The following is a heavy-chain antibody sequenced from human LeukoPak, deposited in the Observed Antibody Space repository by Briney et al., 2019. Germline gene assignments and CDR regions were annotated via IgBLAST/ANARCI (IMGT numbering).Heavy chain of an antibody. Sequence: SETLSLTCTVSGGSISSYYWSWIWQPPGKGLEWIGYIYYSGGTNYNPSLKSRVTISVDTSKNQFSLKLSSVTAADTAVYYCARDSSYGFFDYWGQGTLVTVSS. J-gene: IGHJ4*02. CDR1: GGSISSYY. D-gene: IGHD5-18*01. CDR3: ARDSSYGFFDY. CDR2: IYYSGGT. V-gene: IGHV4-59*01.